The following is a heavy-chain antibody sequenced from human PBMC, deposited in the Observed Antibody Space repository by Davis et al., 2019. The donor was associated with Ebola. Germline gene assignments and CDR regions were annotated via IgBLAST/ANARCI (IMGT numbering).Heavy chain of an antibody. V-gene: IGHV1-46*01. CDR2: INPSGGST. CDR1: GYTFTSYY. CDR3: ARERESLSGIPYYYMDV. J-gene: IGHJ6*03. Sequence: ASVKVSCKASGYTFTSYYMHWVRQAPGQGLEWMGIINPSGGSTSYAQKFQGRVTMTRDTSTSTVYMELSSLRSEDTAVYYCARERESLSGIPYYYMDVWGKGTTVTVSS. D-gene: IGHD1-26*01.